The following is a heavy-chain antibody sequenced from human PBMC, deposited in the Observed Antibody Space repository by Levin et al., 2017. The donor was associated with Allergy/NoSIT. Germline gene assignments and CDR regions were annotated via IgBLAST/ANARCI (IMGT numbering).Heavy chain of an antibody. Sequence: GESLKISCAASGFTFSLYAIHWVRQAPGKGLEWVAAISYDGSNKYYADSVKGRFTISRDNSRNTVYLQMNSLRAEDTAVYYCVREATSGTYEGDYWGQGTLITVSS. V-gene: IGHV3-30*04. J-gene: IGHJ4*02. CDR2: ISYDGSNK. CDR1: GFTFSLYA. D-gene: IGHD1-26*01. CDR3: VREATSGTYEGDY.